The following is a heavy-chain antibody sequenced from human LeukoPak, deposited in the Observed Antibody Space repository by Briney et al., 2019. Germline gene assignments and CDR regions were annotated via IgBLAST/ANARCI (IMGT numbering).Heavy chain of an antibody. J-gene: IGHJ4*02. CDR3: ARDSIRFVGAKTVDY. CDR1: GLTVSSNY. CDR2: ISSSSSTI. V-gene: IGHV3-48*04. Sequence: GGSLRLSCAASGLTVSSNYMSWFRQAPGKGLEWVSYISSSSSTIYYADSVKGRFTISRDNAKNSLYLQMNSLRAEDTAVYYCARDSIRFVGAKTVDYWGQGTLVTVSS. D-gene: IGHD1-26*01.